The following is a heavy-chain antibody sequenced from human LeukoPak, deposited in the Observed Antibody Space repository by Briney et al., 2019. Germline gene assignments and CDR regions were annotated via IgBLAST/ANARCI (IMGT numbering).Heavy chain of an antibody. CDR3: ARDQGAAGDY. J-gene: IGHJ4*02. D-gene: IGHD6-13*01. V-gene: IGHV3-7*01. CDR2: IDQDGSEK. CDR1: GFTFSNYW. Sequence: GGSLRLSCAASGFTFSNYWMTWVRQAPWKGLEWVANIDQDGSEKFYVDSVKGRFTISRDNAKDSLYLQMNSLRAEDTALYYCARDQGAAGDYWGQGTLVTVSS.